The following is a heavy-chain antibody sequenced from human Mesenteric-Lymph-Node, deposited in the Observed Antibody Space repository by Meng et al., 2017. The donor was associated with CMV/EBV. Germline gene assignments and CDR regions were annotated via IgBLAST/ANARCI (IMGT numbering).Heavy chain of an antibody. CDR3: ARDPGLES. CDR2: IYYSGST. J-gene: IGHJ4*02. V-gene: IGHV4-61*01. CDR1: GGSVSSGSYY. Sequence: SLHCTVSGGSVSSGSYYWSWIRQPPGKGLEWIGYIYYSGSTNYNPSLKSRVTISVDTSKNQFSLKLSSVTAADTAVYYCARDPGLESWGQGTLVTVSS.